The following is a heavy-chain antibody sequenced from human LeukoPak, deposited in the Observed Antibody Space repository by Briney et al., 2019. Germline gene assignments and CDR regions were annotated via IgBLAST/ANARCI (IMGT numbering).Heavy chain of an antibody. J-gene: IGHJ4*02. D-gene: IGHD3-10*01. Sequence: PSETLSLTCTVSGGSISSYYWSWIRQPPGKGLEWIGEINHSGSTNYNPSLKSRVTISVDTSKNQFSLKLSSVTAADTAVYYCARAYYYGSGRPDYWGQGTLVTVSS. CDR2: INHSGST. CDR1: GGSISSYY. V-gene: IGHV4-34*01. CDR3: ARAYYYGSGRPDY.